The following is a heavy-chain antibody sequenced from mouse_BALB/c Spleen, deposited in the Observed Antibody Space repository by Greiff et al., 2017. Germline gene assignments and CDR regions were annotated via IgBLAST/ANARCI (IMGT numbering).Heavy chain of an antibody. CDR3: AREGYEGDYYAMDY. V-gene: IGHV5-6-3*01. CDR2: INSNGGST. CDR1: GFTFSSYG. Sequence: EVQVVESGGGLVQPGGSLKLSCAASGFTFSSYGMSWVRQTPDKRLELVATINSNGGSTYYPDSVKGRFTISRDNAKNTLYLQMSSLKSEDTAMYYCAREGYEGDYYAMDYWGQGTSVTVSS. J-gene: IGHJ4*01. D-gene: IGHD2-2*01.